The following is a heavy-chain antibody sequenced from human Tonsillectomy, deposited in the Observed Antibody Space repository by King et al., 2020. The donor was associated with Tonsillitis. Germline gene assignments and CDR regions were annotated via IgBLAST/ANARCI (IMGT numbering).Heavy chain of an antibody. CDR1: GFTFSSYW. V-gene: IGHV3-7*01. CDR3: ARGSSGWSYYFDY. D-gene: IGHD6-19*01. CDR2: IKQDGSEK. Sequence: VQLVESGGGLVQPGGSLRLSCAASGFTFSSYWMSWVRQAPGKGLEWVANIKQDGSEKYYVDSVKGRFTISRDNAKNSLYLPMNSLRAEDTAVYYCARGSSGWSYYFDYWGQGTLVTVSS. J-gene: IGHJ4*02.